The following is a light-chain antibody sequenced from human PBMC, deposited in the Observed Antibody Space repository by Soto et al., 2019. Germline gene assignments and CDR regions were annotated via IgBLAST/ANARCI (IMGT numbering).Light chain of an antibody. CDR1: QRVLYDYNNKTY. J-gene: IGKJ1*01. Sequence: IRMPHSPSPVSAPGARATINSNCAQRVLYDYNNKTYLAWYQQKPGQPPKLLIYWASTRESGVPSRFSGSGSGTDFTLTISSLQADDVAVYYCQQYYSIPWTFGQGTKVDIK. CDR2: WAS. CDR3: QQYYSIPWT. V-gene: IGKV4-1*01.